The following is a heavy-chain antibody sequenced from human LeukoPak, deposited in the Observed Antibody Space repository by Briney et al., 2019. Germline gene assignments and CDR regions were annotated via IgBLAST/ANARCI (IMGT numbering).Heavy chain of an antibody. J-gene: IGHJ4*02. D-gene: IGHD2-2*01. CDR2: ISYDGSNK. V-gene: IGHV3-30-3*01. CDR1: GFTFSSYA. Sequence: GGSLRLSCAASGFTFSSYAMHWVRQAPGKGLEWVAVISYDGSNKYYADSVKGRFTISRDNSKNTLYLQMNSLRAEDTAVYYCAKDPASSTLASLFDYWGQGTLVTVSS. CDR3: AKDPASSTLASLFDY.